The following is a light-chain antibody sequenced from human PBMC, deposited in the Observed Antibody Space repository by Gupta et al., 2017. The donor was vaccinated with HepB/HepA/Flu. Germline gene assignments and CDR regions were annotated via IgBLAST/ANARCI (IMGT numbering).Light chain of an antibody. Sequence: ILLTQSPVTLSFSPGERATLSCRASQRISSFLAWYQQTPGQAPRLLIYGASNRATGIPVRFSGSGSGTDFTLTISNLEPEDFAVYYCQQRYNWPLTFGGGTKVEI. CDR2: GAS. V-gene: IGKV3-11*01. CDR1: QRISSF. J-gene: IGKJ4*01. CDR3: QQRYNWPLT.